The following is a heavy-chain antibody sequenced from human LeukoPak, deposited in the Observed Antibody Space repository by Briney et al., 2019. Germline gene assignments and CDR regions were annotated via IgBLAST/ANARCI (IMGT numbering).Heavy chain of an antibody. CDR2: IYHSGST. CDR1: GGSISSSNW. J-gene: IGHJ4*02. V-gene: IGHV4-4*02. Sequence: SETLSLTCAVSGGSISSSNWWSWVRQPPGKGLEWIGEIYHSGSTNYNPSLKSRVTISVDKSKNQFSLKLSSVTAADTAVYYCASYRDDSSGYVDYWGQGTLVTVSS. CDR3: ASYRDDSSGYVDY. D-gene: IGHD3-22*01.